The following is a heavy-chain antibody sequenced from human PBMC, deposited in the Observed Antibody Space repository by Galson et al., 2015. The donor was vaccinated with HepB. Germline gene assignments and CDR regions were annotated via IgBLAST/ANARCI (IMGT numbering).Heavy chain of an antibody. D-gene: IGHD1-14*01. CDR1: GFSFSSYW. Sequence: SLRLSCAASGFSFSSYWMHWVRQVPGKGLVWVARINSDESRTNFADFVKGRFIISRDNAKNTLYLQMNSLRAEDTAVYYCAREHYLPLAFAMDVWGQGTTVTVAS. CDR2: INSDESRT. CDR3: AREHYLPLAFAMDV. V-gene: IGHV3-74*01. J-gene: IGHJ6*02.